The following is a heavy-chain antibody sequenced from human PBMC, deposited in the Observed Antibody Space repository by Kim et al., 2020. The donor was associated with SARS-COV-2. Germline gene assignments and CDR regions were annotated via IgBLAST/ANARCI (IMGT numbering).Heavy chain of an antibody. V-gene: IGHV5-51*06. J-gene: IGHJ4*02. D-gene: IGHD3-10*01. Sequence: SATRYSPSFEGQVTISADKSLNTAYVQWSSLKASDTAMYYCARLGFGSDYWGQGTLVTVSS. CDR2: SAT. CDR3: ARLGFGSDY.